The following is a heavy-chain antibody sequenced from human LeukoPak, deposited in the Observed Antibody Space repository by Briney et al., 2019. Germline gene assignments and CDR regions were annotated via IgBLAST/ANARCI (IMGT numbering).Heavy chain of an antibody. Sequence: GGSLRLSCAASGFTVSSNYMNWVRQAPGKGLEWVSVIYSGGTTYYADSVKGRFTISRDNPKNMLYLQMNSLRAEDTAVYYCARLVAMDYWGQGTLVTVSS. J-gene: IGHJ4*02. CDR1: GFTVSSNY. V-gene: IGHV3-66*01. D-gene: IGHD5-12*01. CDR3: ARLVAMDY. CDR2: IYSGGTT.